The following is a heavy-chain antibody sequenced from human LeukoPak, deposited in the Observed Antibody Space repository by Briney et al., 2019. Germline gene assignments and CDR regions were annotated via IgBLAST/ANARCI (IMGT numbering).Heavy chain of an antibody. J-gene: IGHJ4*02. V-gene: IGHV3-15*01. CDR3: TTEGYYGSGTYYH. D-gene: IGHD3-10*01. Sequence: GGSLRLSCAASGFSFSNAWMSWVRQAPGEGLEWVGRIKTKTDGGTADHAAPVKGRFTISRDDSKNTLYLQLNSLQTEDTAVYYCTTEGYYGSGTYYHWGQGTLVTVSS. CDR2: IKTKTDGGTA. CDR1: GFSFSNAW.